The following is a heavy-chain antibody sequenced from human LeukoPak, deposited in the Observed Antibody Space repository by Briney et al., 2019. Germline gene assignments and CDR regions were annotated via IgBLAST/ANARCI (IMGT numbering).Heavy chain of an antibody. D-gene: IGHD1-26*01. CDR1: GFTFSSYS. CDR3: ARSRGQWELLQINNWFDP. V-gene: IGHV3-21*01. Sequence: QPGGSLRLSCAASGFTFSSYSMNWVRQAPGKGLEWVSFIGSSSSYIYYADSVKGRFTISRDNAKNSLYLQKNSLRAEDTAVYYCARSRGQWELLQINNWFDPWGQGTLVTVSS. J-gene: IGHJ5*02. CDR2: IGSSSSYI.